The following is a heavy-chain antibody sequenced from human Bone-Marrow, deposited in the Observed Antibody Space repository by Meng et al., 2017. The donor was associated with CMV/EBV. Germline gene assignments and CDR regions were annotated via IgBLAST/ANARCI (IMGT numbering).Heavy chain of an antibody. CDR2: INHSGST. V-gene: IGHV4-34*01. J-gene: IGHJ4*02. Sequence: QVQLQQWGAGLLKPSETLSLTCAVYGGSFSGYYWSWIRQPPGKGLEWIGEINHSGSTNYNPSLKSRVTISVDTSKNQFSLKLSSVTAADTAVYYCARAQAVAGRFSVYWGQGTLVTVSS. D-gene: IGHD6-19*01. CDR3: ARAQAVAGRFSVY. CDR1: GGSFSGYY.